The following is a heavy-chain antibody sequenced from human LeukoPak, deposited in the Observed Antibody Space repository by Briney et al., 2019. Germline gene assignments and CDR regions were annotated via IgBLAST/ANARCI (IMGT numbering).Heavy chain of an antibody. D-gene: IGHD3-10*01. CDR2: MNPNSGNT. V-gene: IGHV1-8*01. CDR1: GYTFTSYD. Sequence: ASVKVSCKASGYTFTSYDINWVRQATGQGLEWMGWMNPNSGNTGYAQKFQGRVTMTTDTSTSTAYMELRSLRSDDTAVYYCARDRDYYFDYWGQGTLVTVSS. CDR3: ARDRDYYFDY. J-gene: IGHJ4*02.